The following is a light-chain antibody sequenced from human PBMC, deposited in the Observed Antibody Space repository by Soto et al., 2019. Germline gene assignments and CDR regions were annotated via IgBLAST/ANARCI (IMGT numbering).Light chain of an antibody. CDR3: SSFTRSYTYV. CDR1: SSDVGGYNY. V-gene: IGLV2-14*01. CDR2: DVT. J-gene: IGLJ1*01. Sequence: QSVLTQPASVTGSPGQSITISCTGTSSDVGGYNYVSWYQQHPGKAPKLIIYDVTNRPSGVSHRFSGSKSGNTASLTISGLQVEDEGDYYCSSFTRSYTYVFGNGTKVTVL.